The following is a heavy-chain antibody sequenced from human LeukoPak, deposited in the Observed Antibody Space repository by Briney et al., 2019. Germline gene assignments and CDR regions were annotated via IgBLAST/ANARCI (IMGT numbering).Heavy chain of an antibody. CDR2: IYYSGST. CDR1: GGSISSSSYY. CDR3: ARDGWLTNFDAFDF. Sequence: PSETLSLTCTVSGGSISSSSYYWGWIRQPPGKGLEWIGSIYYSGSTYYNPSLKSRVTISVDTSKNQFSLKLSSVTAADTAVYYCARDGWLTNFDAFDFWGQGTVVTVSS. J-gene: IGHJ3*01. V-gene: IGHV4-39*07. D-gene: IGHD5-24*01.